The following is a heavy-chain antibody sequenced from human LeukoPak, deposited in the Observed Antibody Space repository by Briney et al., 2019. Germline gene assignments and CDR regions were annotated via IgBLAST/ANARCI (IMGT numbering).Heavy chain of an antibody. CDR1: GFSFSSHW. Sequence: GGSLRLSCAASGFSFSSHWMIWVRQAPGKGLEWVAFIRYDGSNKYYADSVKGRFTISRDNSKNTLYLQMNSLRAEDTAVYYCAKRGYCSSTSCYSPWFDPWGQGTLVTVSS. V-gene: IGHV3-30*02. CDR2: IRYDGSNK. D-gene: IGHD2-2*02. J-gene: IGHJ5*02. CDR3: AKRGYCSSTSCYSPWFDP.